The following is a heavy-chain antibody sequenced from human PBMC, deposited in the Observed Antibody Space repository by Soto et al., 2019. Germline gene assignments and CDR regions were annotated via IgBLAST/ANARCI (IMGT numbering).Heavy chain of an antibody. D-gene: IGHD6-19*01. CDR3: ARDRAVDWDFDL. CDR1: GYTFSSCA. J-gene: IGHJ2*01. V-gene: IGHV1-3*04. CDR2: INTDNGNT. Sequence: QVQVVQSGAEVKTPGASVKISCKASGYTFSSCAIHGVRQAPGQRLEWMGWINTDNGNTKYSQNFQGRVTITRDTSATTAYMELSSLRSGDTAVYYCARDRAVDWDFDLWGRGTLVTVSS.